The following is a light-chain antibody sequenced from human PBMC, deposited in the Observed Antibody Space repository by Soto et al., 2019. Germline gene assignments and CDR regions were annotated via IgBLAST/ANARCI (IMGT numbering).Light chain of an antibody. CDR2: GAS. Sequence: EIVMTQSPATLSVSPGERATLSCRARQRVGSNLAWYQQKPGQAPRLLIYGASTRAAGIPARFSGSGSGTEFTLIISSLQSEDSGGYFCQQYNTRWTFGPGTKVEIK. J-gene: IGKJ1*01. CDR1: QRVGSN. V-gene: IGKV3-15*01. CDR3: QQYNTRWT.